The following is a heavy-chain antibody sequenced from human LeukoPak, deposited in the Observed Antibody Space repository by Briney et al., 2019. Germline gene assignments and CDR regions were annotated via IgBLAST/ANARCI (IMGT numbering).Heavy chain of an antibody. V-gene: IGHV5-10-1*01. Sequence: GESLRISCKGSGYSFTSYRISWVRQMPGKGLEWMGRIDPSDSYTNYSPSFQGHVTISADKSISTAYLQWSSLKASDTAMYYCARRRSSSSWQFPFDYRGQGTLVTVSS. CDR1: GYSFTSYR. CDR3: ARRRSSSSWQFPFDY. CDR2: IDPSDSYT. J-gene: IGHJ4*02. D-gene: IGHD6-13*01.